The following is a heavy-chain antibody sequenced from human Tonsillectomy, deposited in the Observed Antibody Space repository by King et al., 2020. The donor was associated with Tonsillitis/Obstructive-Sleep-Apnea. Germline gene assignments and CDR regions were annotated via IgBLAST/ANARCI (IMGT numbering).Heavy chain of an antibody. V-gene: IGHV3-33*01. J-gene: IGHJ6*02. CDR2: IWYDGSNK. Sequence: VQLVESGGGVVQPGRSLRLSCAASGFTFSIYGMHWVRQAPGKGLEWVAVIWYDGSNKYYADSVKGRFTISRDNSKNTLYLQMSSLRAEDTAVYYCAGMCGSGTSYYKDYYYYGMDVWGQGTAVTVSS. CDR1: GFTFSIYG. CDR3: AGMCGSGTSYYKDYYYYGMDV. D-gene: IGHD2-2*02.